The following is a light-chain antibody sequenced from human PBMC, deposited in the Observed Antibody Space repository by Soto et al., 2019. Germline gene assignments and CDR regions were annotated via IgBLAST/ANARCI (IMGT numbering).Light chain of an antibody. CDR2: DVN. CDR1: SSDIVAYNF. CDR3: ISWTTRTTMT. V-gene: IGLV2-14*03. J-gene: IGLJ2*01. Sequence: NSSDIVAYNFVSWYLQHPGKAPKLMLYDVNIRPSGVSNRFSGSKSGNTASLNISGLQAEDEADYYCISWTTRTTMTFGGVSKSPS.